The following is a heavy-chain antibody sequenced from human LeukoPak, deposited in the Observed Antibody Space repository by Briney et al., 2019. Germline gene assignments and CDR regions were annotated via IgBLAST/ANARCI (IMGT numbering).Heavy chain of an antibody. J-gene: IGHJ3*01. D-gene: IGHD3-10*01. CDR1: GFTFSNYW. CDR3: ARKGNAFDF. CDR2: IKLDVSET. V-gene: IGHV3-7*01. Sequence: KTGGSLRLSCAASGFTFSNYWMTWVRQAPGKGLEWVANIKLDVSETYYVDSVRGRFTISRDNTKNSLYLQMDSLRAEDTAVYYCARKGNAFDFWGQGTMVTVSS.